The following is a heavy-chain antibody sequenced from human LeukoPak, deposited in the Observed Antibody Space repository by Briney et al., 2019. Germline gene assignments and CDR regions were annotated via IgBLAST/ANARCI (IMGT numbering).Heavy chain of an antibody. D-gene: IGHD3-10*01. V-gene: IGHV4-38-2*02. CDR1: GYSISSGYY. CDR3: ARGSEGEGKLLWFGDPLGGFDY. J-gene: IGHJ4*02. Sequence: SETLSLTCTVSGYSISSGYYWGWIRQPPGKGLEWIGSIYRRETTYYTPSLKSRVTISVDTSKNQFSLKLSSVTAADTAVYYCARGSEGEGKLLWFGDPLGGFDYWGQGTLVTVSS. CDR2: IYRRETT.